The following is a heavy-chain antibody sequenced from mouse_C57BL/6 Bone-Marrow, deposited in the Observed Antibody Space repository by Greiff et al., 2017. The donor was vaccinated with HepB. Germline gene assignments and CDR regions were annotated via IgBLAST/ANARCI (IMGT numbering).Heavy chain of an antibody. Sequence: VQLQQPGAELVMPGASVKLSCKASGYTFTSYWMHWVKQRPGQGLEWIGEIDPSDSYTNYNQKFKGKSTLTVDKSSSTAYMQLSSLTSEDSAVYYCARSGASGFAYWGQGTLVTVSA. CDR1: GYTFTSYW. J-gene: IGHJ3*01. CDR3: ARSGASGFAY. CDR2: IDPSDSYT. V-gene: IGHV1-69*01. D-gene: IGHD3-1*01.